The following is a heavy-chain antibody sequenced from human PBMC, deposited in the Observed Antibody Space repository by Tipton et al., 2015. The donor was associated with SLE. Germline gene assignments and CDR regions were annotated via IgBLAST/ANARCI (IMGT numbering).Heavy chain of an antibody. Sequence: TLSLTCTVSGGSISSYYWSWIRQPPGKGLEWIGRIYTSGSTNYNPSLKSRVTISVDTSKNQFSLKMSSVTAADTAVYYCARGGSGWYPDAFDIWGQGTKVTVSS. CDR2: IYTSGST. CDR1: GGSISSYY. J-gene: IGHJ3*02. V-gene: IGHV4-4*07. CDR3: ARGGSGWYPDAFDI. D-gene: IGHD6-19*01.